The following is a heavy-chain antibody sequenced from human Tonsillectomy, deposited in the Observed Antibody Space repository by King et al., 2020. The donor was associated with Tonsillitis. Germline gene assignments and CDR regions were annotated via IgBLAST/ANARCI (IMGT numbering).Heavy chain of an antibody. D-gene: IGHD1-26*01. J-gene: IGHJ6*02. V-gene: IGHV3-30*18. CDR1: GFTFSSYG. Sequence: VQLVESGGGVGQPGRSLRLSCAASGFTFSSYGMHWVLHASGKGLEWVSVISYDGSNKYYADSVKGRFTISRDNSKNTLYLQMNSLRAEDTAVYYCAKDTNYFYYYGMDVWGQGTTVTVSS. CDR2: ISYDGSNK. CDR3: AKDTNYFYYYGMDV.